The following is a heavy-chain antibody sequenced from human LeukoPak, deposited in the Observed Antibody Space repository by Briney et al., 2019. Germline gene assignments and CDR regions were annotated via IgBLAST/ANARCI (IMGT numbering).Heavy chain of an antibody. CDR2: ISGRGGST. Sequence: GGSLRLSCAASGFTFNSYAMSWVRQAPGKGLEWVSSISGRGGSTYYADSVKGRFTISRDNSKNTLYLQMNSLRAEDTAVYYCARDQLGIRFDYWGQGTLVTVSS. CDR1: GFTFNSYA. V-gene: IGHV3-23*01. D-gene: IGHD6-6*01. CDR3: ARDQLGIRFDY. J-gene: IGHJ4*02.